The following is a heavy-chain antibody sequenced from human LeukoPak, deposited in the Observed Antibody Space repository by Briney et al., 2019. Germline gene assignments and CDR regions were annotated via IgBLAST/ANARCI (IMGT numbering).Heavy chain of an antibody. CDR1: GGSISSSSYY. D-gene: IGHD6-19*01. CDR3: ARGHSGWYVNWFDP. V-gene: IGHV4-39*07. CDR2: IYYSGST. J-gene: IGHJ5*02. Sequence: SETLSLTCTVSGGSISSSSYYWGWIRQPPGKGLEWIGSIYYSGSTNYNPSLKSRVTISVDTSKNQFSLKLSSVTAADTAVYYCARGHSGWYVNWFDPWGQGTLVTVSS.